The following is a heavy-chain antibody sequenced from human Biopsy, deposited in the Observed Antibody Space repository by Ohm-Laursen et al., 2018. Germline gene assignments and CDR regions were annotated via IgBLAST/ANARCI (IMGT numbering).Heavy chain of an antibody. CDR1: GGSVRSPDHR. Sequence: GTLSLTCTVSGGSVRSPDHRWNWVRRAPGKGLEWIGYNYYSWTTLYNPSLSGRVTMDLDRSTNQFSLKLKSVTSADTAVYFCARAYFYGMGTSNYFLDSWGQGALVTVSS. J-gene: IGHJ4*02. D-gene: IGHD3-10*01. V-gene: IGHV4-61*08. CDR2: NYYSWTT. CDR3: ARAYFYGMGTSNYFLDS.